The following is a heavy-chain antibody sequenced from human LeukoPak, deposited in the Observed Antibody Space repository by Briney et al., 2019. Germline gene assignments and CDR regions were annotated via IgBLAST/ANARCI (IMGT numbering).Heavy chain of an antibody. CDR3: ARGGGSYSIRPFDY. CDR1: GGSISSGGYS. Sequence: SETLSLTCAVSGGSISSGGYSWSWIRQPPGKGLEWIGYIYHSGSTYYNPSLKSRVTISVDRSKNQFSLKLSSVTAADTAVYYCARGGGSYSIRPFDYWGQGTLVTVSS. V-gene: IGHV4-30-2*01. D-gene: IGHD1-26*01. CDR2: IYHSGST. J-gene: IGHJ4*02.